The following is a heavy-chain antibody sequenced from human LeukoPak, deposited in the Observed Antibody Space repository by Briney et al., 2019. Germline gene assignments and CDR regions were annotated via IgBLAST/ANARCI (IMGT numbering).Heavy chain of an antibody. V-gene: IGHV3-23*01. Sequence: HPGGSLRLSCAASGFTFSSYAMSWVRQAPGKGLEWVSAISGSGGSTYYADSVKGRFTISRDNSKNTLYLQMNSLRAEDTAVYYCASGGIVCCGGSCQGSSDYWGQGTLVTVSS. J-gene: IGHJ4*02. CDR3: ASGGIVCCGGSCQGSSDY. CDR2: ISGSGGST. CDR1: GFTFSSYA. D-gene: IGHD2-15*01.